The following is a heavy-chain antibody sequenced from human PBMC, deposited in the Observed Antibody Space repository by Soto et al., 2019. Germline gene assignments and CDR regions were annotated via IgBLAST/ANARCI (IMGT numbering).Heavy chain of an antibody. CDR1: GFTFSSYA. Sequence: GGSLRLSCAASGFTFSSYAMHWVRQAPGKGLEWVAVISYDGSNKYYADSVKGRFTISRDNSKNTLYLQMNSLKAEDTAVYYCARVEGVEQWLVPLGMDVWGQGTTVTVSS. J-gene: IGHJ6*02. CDR2: ISYDGSNK. D-gene: IGHD6-19*01. V-gene: IGHV3-30-3*01. CDR3: ARVEGVEQWLVPLGMDV.